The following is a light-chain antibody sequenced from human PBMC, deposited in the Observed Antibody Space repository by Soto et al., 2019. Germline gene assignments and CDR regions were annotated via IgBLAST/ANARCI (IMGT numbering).Light chain of an antibody. Sequence: ENVLTQSPGTLSLSPGERATLSCRASQSVSSSYLAWYQQKPGQAPRLLIYDTSSRATGIPDRFSGSGSGTDFTLTISRLEPDDFAVYYCQQYVTSPPMYTFGQGTKLEIK. CDR1: QSVSSSY. CDR3: QQYVTSPPMYT. CDR2: DTS. V-gene: IGKV3-20*01. J-gene: IGKJ2*01.